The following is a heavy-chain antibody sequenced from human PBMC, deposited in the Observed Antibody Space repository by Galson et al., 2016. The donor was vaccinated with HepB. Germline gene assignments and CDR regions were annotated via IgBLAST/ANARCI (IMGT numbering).Heavy chain of an antibody. J-gene: IGHJ5*02. CDR3: AIGGYSRSYGPKGYWFDP. CDR2: SIPISGTA. Sequence: SVKVSCKASGGTFRSYTISWVRQAPGQGLEWMGGSIPISGTANYAQKFQGRVTITADESTSTAYMELSSLRSEDTAVYYCAIGGYSRSYGPKGYWFDPWGQGTLVTVSS. CDR1: GGTFRSYT. D-gene: IGHD6-13*01. V-gene: IGHV1-69*13.